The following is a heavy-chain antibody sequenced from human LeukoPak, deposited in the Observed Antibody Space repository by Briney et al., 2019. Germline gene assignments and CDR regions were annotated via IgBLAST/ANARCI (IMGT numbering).Heavy chain of an antibody. CDR1: GFTISGSA. CDR2: IRSKANSYAT. V-gene: IGHV3-73*01. Sequence: PGGSLRLSCAASGFTISGSAMHWVRQASGKGLEWVGRIRSKANSYATAYAASVKGRFTISRDDSKNTAYLQMNSLKTEDTAVYYCTSGVGALVMDYWGQGTLVTVSS. D-gene: IGHD1-26*01. J-gene: IGHJ4*02. CDR3: TSGVGALVMDY.